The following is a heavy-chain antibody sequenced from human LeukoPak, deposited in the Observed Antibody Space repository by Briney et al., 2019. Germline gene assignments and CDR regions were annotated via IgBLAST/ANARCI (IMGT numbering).Heavy chain of an antibody. J-gene: IGHJ6*03. CDR3: ARVLPPSYYYSSGCYPQDDYYYYMDV. D-gene: IGHD3-22*01. CDR1: GGSFSGYY. V-gene: IGHV4-34*01. Sequence: PSETLSLTCAVYGGSFSGYYWSWIRQPPGKGLEWIGEINHSGSTNYNPSLKSRVTISVDTSKNQFSLKLSSVTAADTAVYYCARVLPPSYYYSSGCYPQDDYYYYMDVWGKGTTVTVSS. CDR2: INHSGST.